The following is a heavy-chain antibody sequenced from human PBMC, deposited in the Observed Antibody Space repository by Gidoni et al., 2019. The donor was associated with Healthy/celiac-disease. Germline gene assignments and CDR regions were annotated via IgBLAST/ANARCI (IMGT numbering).Heavy chain of an antibody. D-gene: IGHD5-18*01. CDR3: ARDLSHSYGYDY. Sequence: EVKLVESWGGLVQPGGYLGLSCAASGFTFRRYSMHWARQAPWKGREWVSYISSSSSTIYYSDSVKGRFTISIDNAKNSLYLQMNSLRDEDTAVYYCARDLSHSYGYDYWGQGTLVTVSS. CDR1: GFTFRRYS. V-gene: IGHV3-48*02. J-gene: IGHJ4*02. CDR2: ISSSSSTI.